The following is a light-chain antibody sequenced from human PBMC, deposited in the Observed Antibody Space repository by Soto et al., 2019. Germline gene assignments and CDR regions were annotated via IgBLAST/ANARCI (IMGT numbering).Light chain of an antibody. J-gene: IGKJ1*01. CDR2: GAS. V-gene: IGKV3-20*01. CDR3: QQYGSSRT. Sequence: EIVLTQSPGTLSLSPGERATLSCRASQSVSSSYLAWYQQKPGQAPRLLIYGASSKATGIPDRFSGSGSGIDFTLTISRLAPEDFAVYYCQQYGSSRTFGQRNKVEIK. CDR1: QSVSSSY.